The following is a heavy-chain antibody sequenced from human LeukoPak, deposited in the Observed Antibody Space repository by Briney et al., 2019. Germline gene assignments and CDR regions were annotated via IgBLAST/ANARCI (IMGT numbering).Heavy chain of an antibody. Sequence: PGGSLRLSCAASGFTFSSYSMNWVRQAPGKGLEWVSFISSSTNYIYYADSVKGRFTISRDNAKNSLYLQMNSLRAEDTAVYYLASGFGGSSSGSSDYWGQGTLVTVSS. CDR1: GFTFSSYS. D-gene: IGHD3-10*01. J-gene: IGHJ4*02. CDR2: ISSSTNYI. V-gene: IGHV3-21*01. CDR3: ASGFGGSSSGSSDY.